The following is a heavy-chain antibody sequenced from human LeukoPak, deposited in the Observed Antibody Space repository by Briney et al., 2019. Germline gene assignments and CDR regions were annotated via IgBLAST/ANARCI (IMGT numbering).Heavy chain of an antibody. CDR3: ARAGVYGSGSYDNWFDP. CDR1: GGSFSSGGYS. D-gene: IGHD3-10*01. CDR2: IYHSGST. J-gene: IGHJ5*02. Sequence: SETLSLTCAVSGGSFSSGGYSWSWIPQPPGKGLESIGYIYHSGSTYYNPSLKSRVTISVDRSKNQFSLKLSSVTAADTAVYYCARAGVYGSGSYDNWFDPWGQGTLVTVSS. V-gene: IGHV4-30-2*01.